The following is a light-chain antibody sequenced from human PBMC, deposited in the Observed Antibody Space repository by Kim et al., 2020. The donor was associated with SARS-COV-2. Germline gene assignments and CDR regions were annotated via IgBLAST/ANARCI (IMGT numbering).Light chain of an antibody. CDR3: QAWDSGVV. Sequence: SSELTQPPSVSVSPGQTASITCSGDKLGDNYACWYQQKPGQSPVLVIYQDSKRPSGIPARFSGSNSGNTATLTISGTQAMDEADYYCQAWDSGVVFGGGTQLTVL. J-gene: IGLJ2*01. CDR2: QDS. V-gene: IGLV3-1*01. CDR1: KLGDNY.